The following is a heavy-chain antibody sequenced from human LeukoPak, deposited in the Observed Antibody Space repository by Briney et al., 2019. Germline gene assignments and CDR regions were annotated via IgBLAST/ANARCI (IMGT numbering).Heavy chain of an antibody. V-gene: IGHV4-34*01. J-gene: IGHJ4*02. CDR1: GRSFSGYY. D-gene: IGHD6-13*01. CDR3: ARVRQQLVPAYFDY. Sequence: PSETLSLTCAVYGRSFSGYYWSWIRQPPGKGLEWIGEINHSGSTNYNPSLKSRVTISVDTSKNQFSLKLSSVTAADTAVYYCARVRQQLVPAYFDYWGQGTLVTVSS. CDR2: INHSGST.